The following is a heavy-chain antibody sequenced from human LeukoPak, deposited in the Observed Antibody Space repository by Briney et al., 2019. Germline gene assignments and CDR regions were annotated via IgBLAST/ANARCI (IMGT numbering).Heavy chain of an antibody. J-gene: IGHJ4*02. CDR2: ISSSSSTI. CDR3: AKLHDPGDY. CDR1: GFTFSTYS. D-gene: IGHD2-21*01. V-gene: IGHV3-48*01. Sequence: GGSLRLSCAASGFTFSTYSMNWVRQAPGKGLEWVSYISSSSSTIYYADSVKGRFTISRDNAKNSLYLQMNSLRAEDTAVYYCAKLHDPGDYWGQGTLVTVSS.